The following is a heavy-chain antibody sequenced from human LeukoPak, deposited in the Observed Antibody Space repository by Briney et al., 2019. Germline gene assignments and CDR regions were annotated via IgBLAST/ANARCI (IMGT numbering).Heavy chain of an antibody. V-gene: IGHV4-59*01. CDR1: GGSISSYY. CDR2: IYYSGST. Sequence: PSETLSLTCTVSGGSISSYYWSWVRQPPGKGLEGIGYIYYSGSTNYNPSLTSRVTISVDTTKNQYSLKLSSVTAADTAVYYCARVEGDKWLSFDYWGQGTLVTVSS. D-gene: IGHD6-19*01. CDR3: ARVEGDKWLSFDY. J-gene: IGHJ4*02.